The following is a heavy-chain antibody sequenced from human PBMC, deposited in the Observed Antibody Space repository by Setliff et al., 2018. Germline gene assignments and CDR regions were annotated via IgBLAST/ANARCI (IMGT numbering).Heavy chain of an antibody. D-gene: IGHD6-25*01. CDR1: GFTFSSYW. V-gene: IGHV3-23*01. CDR2: LNDVGHNT. Sequence: GESLKISCAASGFTFSSYWMYWVRQAPGKGLEWVSGLNDVGHNTYYADSVKGRFTISRDNSKNTLYLQMNSLRAEDAAVYYCAKHVLSSGWPNDAFDFWGQGTMVTVSS. J-gene: IGHJ3*01. CDR3: AKHVLSSGWPNDAFDF.